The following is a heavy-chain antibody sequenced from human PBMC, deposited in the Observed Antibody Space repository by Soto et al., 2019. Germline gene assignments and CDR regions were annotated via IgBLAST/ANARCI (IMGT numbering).Heavy chain of an antibody. Sequence: TLSLTCTVSGGSISSGGYSWTWIRQHPGMGLEWIGYIYYSGSTYYNPSLKSRATISVDTSKNQFSLKLSSVTAADTAVYYCARDWYCSSTSCHPGGMDVWGQGTTVTVSS. CDR2: IYYSGST. CDR3: ARDWYCSSTSCHPGGMDV. CDR1: GGSISSGGYS. V-gene: IGHV4-31*03. J-gene: IGHJ6*02. D-gene: IGHD2-2*01.